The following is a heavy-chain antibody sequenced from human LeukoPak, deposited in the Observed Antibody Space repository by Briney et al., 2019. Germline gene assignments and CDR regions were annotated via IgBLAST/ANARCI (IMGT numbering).Heavy chain of an antibody. V-gene: IGHV3-30*02. CDR3: AKVSLDMVNDAFDI. Sequence: GGSLRLSCAASGFIFSSYGMHWVRQAPDKGLEWVAFIRYDGSRKYYADSVKGRFTISRDNSKNTLYLQMNSLRAEDTAMYYCAKVSLDMVNDAFDIWGQGTMVSVSS. D-gene: IGHD4/OR15-4a*01. J-gene: IGHJ3*02. CDR1: GFIFSSYG. CDR2: IRYDGSRK.